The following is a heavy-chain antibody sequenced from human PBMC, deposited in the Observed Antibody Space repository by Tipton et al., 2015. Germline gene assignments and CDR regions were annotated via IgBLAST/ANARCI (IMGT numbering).Heavy chain of an antibody. CDR1: SDSINKYY. D-gene: IGHD2-21*02. V-gene: IGHV4-59*08. J-gene: IGHJ4*02. CDR2: IQYSGGT. CDR3: ASPSLPHDRGDYYFQS. Sequence: TLSLTCSVSSDSINKYYWSWIRQSPGKELQWIGYIQYSGGTNYNPSLESRVSISVDTSKTQFSLKMSSVTAADTAVYYCASPSLPHDRGDYYFQSWGQGSLVTVSS.